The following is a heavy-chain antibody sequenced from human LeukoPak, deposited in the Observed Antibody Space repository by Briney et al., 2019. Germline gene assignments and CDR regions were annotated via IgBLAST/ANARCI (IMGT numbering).Heavy chain of an antibody. CDR3: AKRSASYGPLFDY. Sequence: PGGSLRLSCATSGFTFSDYYMSWIRQAPGKGLEWGSYISSSGTTTHYADSVKGRFTISRDNAKNSLYLHMNSLRAEDTAVYYCAKRSASYGPLFDYWGQGTLVTVSS. CDR2: ISSSGTTT. D-gene: IGHD5-18*01. J-gene: IGHJ4*02. V-gene: IGHV3-11*04. CDR1: GFTFSDYY.